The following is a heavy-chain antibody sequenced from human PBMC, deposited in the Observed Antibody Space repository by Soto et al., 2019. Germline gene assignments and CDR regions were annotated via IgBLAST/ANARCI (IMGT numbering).Heavy chain of an antibody. CDR2: IVVGSGNT. V-gene: IGHV1-58*01. J-gene: IGHJ6*02. CDR1: GFTFTSSA. CDR3: AAEGGYSYGAEDDNYYYYYGMDV. D-gene: IGHD5-18*01. Sequence: ASVKVSCKASGFTFTSSAVQWVRQARGQRLEWIGWIVVGSGNTNYAQKFQERVTITRDMSTSTAYMELSSLRSEDTAVYYCAAEGGYSYGAEDDNYYYYYGMDVWGQGTTVTVSS.